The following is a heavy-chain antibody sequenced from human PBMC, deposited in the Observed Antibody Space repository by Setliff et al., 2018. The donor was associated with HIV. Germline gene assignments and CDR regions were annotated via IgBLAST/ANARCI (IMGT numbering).Heavy chain of an antibody. Sequence: SETLSLTCTVSGDSITRGSYYWSWIRQPAGKGLEWIGHIYTSGKTHYSPSLKSRITISADTSKNQLSLNLSSVTAADTAVYYCARAAYSGTYLWEPATDLWGQGTLVTVSS. CDR1: GDSITRGSYY. CDR2: IYTSGKT. D-gene: IGHD1-26*01. V-gene: IGHV4-61*09. J-gene: IGHJ4*02. CDR3: ARAAYSGTYLWEPATDL.